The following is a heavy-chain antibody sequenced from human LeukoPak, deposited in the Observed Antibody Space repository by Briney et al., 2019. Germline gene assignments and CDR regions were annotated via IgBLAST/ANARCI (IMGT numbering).Heavy chain of an antibody. CDR2: IYHSGDT. CDR3: ARVQLERLWYMDV. Sequence: SETLSLTCAVYGGSFSSYYWSWIRQPPGKGLEWIGEIYHSGDTNYNPSLKSRVTISVDTSKNQFSLKLSSVTAADTAVYYCARVQLERLWYMDVWGKGTTVTISS. D-gene: IGHD1-1*01. V-gene: IGHV4-34*01. CDR1: GGSFSSYY. J-gene: IGHJ6*03.